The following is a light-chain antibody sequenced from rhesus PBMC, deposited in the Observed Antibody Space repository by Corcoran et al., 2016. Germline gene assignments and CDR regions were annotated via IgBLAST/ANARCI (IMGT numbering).Light chain of an antibody. Sequence: DIQMTQSPSSLSASVGDTVTITCRASQDINSWLAWYQQKAGKAPKLLNYTASSLQSGVPSRFSGSGSGTSFPLTISGLQSEDSATYYCQQYNSSPTFGGGTKVEIK. CDR1: QDINSW. CDR3: QQYNSSPT. CDR2: TAS. V-gene: IGKV1-22*01. J-gene: IGKJ4*01.